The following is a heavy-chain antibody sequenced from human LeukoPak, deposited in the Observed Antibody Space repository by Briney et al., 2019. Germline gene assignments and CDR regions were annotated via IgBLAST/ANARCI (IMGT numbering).Heavy chain of an antibody. CDR2: IRIKAYGGTT. V-gene: IGHV3-49*04. CDR3: ARGSCTNGVCYHFDY. Sequence: PGRSLRLSCTASGFTFGDYAMSWVRQAPGKGLEWVGFIRIKAYGGTTEYAASAKGRFTISRDDSKSIAYLQMNSLKTEDTAVYYCARGSCTNGVCYHFDYWGQGTPVTVSS. J-gene: IGHJ4*02. D-gene: IGHD2-8*01. CDR1: GFTFGDYA.